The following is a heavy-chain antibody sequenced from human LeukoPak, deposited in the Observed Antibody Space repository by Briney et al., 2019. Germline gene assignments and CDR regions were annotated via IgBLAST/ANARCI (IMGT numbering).Heavy chain of an antibody. CDR1: GGSFSGYY. CDR2: ISHSERT. D-gene: IGHD6-25*01. Sequence: SETLSLTCAVYGGSFSGYYWTWIRQPPGKGLEWIGEISHSERTNSNPSLKSRVTMSLDTSKNQFSLKLTSVTVADTAVYYCARLRQIVAANADPSSGFDHWGQGTLVTVSS. V-gene: IGHV4-34*01. CDR3: ARLRQIVAANADPSSGFDH. J-gene: IGHJ4*02.